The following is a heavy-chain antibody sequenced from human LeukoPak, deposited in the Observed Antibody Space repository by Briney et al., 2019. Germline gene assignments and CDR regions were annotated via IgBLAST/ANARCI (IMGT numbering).Heavy chain of an antibody. CDR2: ISGSGKT. V-gene: IGHV3-23*01. CDR1: GFSFSTYA. Sequence: GGSLRLSCAASGFSFSTYAMSWVRQAPGQGLEWVSAISGSGKTYYPDSVKGRFTISRDNSKNSLFLLMNGLRAEDTAVYYCAKERDAKGYFDYWGQGTLVTVSS. CDR3: AKERDAKGYFDY. J-gene: IGHJ4*02.